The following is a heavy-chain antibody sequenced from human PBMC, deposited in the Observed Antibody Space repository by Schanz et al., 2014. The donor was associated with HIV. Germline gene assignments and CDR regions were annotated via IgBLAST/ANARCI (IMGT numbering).Heavy chain of an antibody. CDR1: GFTFSSYG. V-gene: IGHV3-33*03. J-gene: IGHJ4*02. CDR2: TSSDGSGK. Sequence: QVQLVESGGGVVQPGRSLRLSCAASGFTFSSYGMYWVRQAPGRGLEWLAVTSSDGSGKFYVDSVKGRFTISRDNAKNTLYLQMNSLRAEDTAVYYCAKKEIALPLPFDYWGQGTLVTVSS. D-gene: IGHD3-22*01. CDR3: AKKEIALPLPFDY.